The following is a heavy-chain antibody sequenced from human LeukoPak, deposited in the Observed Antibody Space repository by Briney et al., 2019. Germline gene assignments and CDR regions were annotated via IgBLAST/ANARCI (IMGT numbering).Heavy chain of an antibody. CDR2: ISGSGGDT. CDR1: EFTFSSYA. D-gene: IGHD6-19*01. V-gene: IGHV3-23*01. CDR3: AKDRGAQAVAGLFDY. J-gene: IGHJ4*02. Sequence: GGSLRLSCAAPEFTFSSYAMTWVRQAPGKGLEWVSSISGSGGDTYYADSVKGRFTISRDNSKNTLYLQMNSLRAEDTAVYYCAKDRGAQAVAGLFDYWGQGTLVTVSS.